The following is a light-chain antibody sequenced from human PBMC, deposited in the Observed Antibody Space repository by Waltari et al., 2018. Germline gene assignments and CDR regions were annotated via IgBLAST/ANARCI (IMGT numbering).Light chain of an antibody. CDR1: SSKIGNHT. CDR2: KNS. CDR3: AAWDDSLSAYV. V-gene: IGLV1-44*01. J-gene: IGLJ1*01. Sequence: QSVLTQPPSASGTPGQRVTISCPGSSSKIGNHTVNWYQQLPGTAPKLFIFKNSRRPSGVPDRFSGSKSGTSASLAISGLQSEDEADYYCAAWDDSLSAYVFGTGTKVTVL.